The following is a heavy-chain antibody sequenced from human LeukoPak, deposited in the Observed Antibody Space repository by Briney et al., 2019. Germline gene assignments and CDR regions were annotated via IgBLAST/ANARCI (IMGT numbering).Heavy chain of an antibody. Sequence: PSETLSLTCTVSGGSISSGSYYWSWIRQPAGKGLEWIGRIYTSGSTNYNPSLKSRVTISVDTSKNQFSLKLSSVTAADTAVYYCARLPIYYYDSSGYYDSYYYYMDVWGKGTTVTISS. CDR2: IYTSGST. CDR1: GGSISSGSYY. D-gene: IGHD3-22*01. V-gene: IGHV4-61*02. CDR3: ARLPIYYYDSSGYYDSYYYYMDV. J-gene: IGHJ6*03.